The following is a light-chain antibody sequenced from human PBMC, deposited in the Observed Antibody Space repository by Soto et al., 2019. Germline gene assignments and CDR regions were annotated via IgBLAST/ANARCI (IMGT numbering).Light chain of an antibody. CDR1: QSVGTY. V-gene: IGKV3-11*01. J-gene: IGKJ4*01. CDR3: QQRSNWLT. Sequence: EIVLTQSPATLSLSPGERATLSCRASQSVGTYLAWYQQKPGQAPRLLIYDASNRATGIPARFSGSGSGTDFTLTISSLEPRDFAVYYCQQRSNWLTFGGGTKVEI. CDR2: DAS.